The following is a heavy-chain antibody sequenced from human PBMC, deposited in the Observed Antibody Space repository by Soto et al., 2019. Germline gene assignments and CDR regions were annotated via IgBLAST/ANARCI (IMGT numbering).Heavy chain of an antibody. Sequence: QVQLVESGGGVVQPGRSLRLSCAASGFTFSNYAIHWVRQAPGKGLEWVAVIAHDGSYKFYADSVKGRFTISRDNSDNTLHLQLSSLRVEDTAVYYCSGERTSDGRSFLTYHGLDVWAQGATVTVSS. CDR1: GFTFSNYA. CDR3: SGERTSDGRSFLTYHGLDV. CDR2: IAHDGSYK. D-gene: IGHD2-15*01. V-gene: IGHV3-30-3*01. J-gene: IGHJ6*02.